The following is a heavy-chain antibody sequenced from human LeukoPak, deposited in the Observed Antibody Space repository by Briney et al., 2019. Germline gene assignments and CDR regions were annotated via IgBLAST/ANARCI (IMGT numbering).Heavy chain of an antibody. V-gene: IGHV3-21*06. CDR3: ARDTYDILTGYYKWAFDI. J-gene: IGHJ3*02. CDR1: GFTFSSYT. CDR2: ISSSSRYI. Sequence: GGSLRLSCAASGFTFSSYTMNWVRQAPGKGREWVSSISSSSRYIYYADSVKGRFTISRDNAKNSLYLQMNSLRDEDTAVYYCARDTYDILTGYYKWAFDIWGQGTMVTVSS. D-gene: IGHD3-9*01.